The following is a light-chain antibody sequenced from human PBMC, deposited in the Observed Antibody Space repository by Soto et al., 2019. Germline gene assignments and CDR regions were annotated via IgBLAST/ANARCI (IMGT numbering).Light chain of an antibody. CDR1: QNIYNY. Sequence: DIQMTQSPSTLSASVGGRVTITCRASQNIYNYLAWYQQKPGKAPKILLYKASTLETGVPSRFSGSGSGTEFTRTLSRLPPDDCATYYCQPYSRYWWSCCHGTKVDI. CDR3: QPYSRYWWS. V-gene: IGKV1-5*03. J-gene: IGKJ1*01. CDR2: KAS.